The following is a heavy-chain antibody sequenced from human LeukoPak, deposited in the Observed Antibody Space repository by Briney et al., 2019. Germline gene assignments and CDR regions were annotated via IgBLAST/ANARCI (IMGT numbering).Heavy chain of an antibody. Sequence: GGSLRLSCAASGFTFSDCYMSWIRQAPGKGLEWVSYISSSGSTIYYADSVKGRFTISRDNAKNSLYLQMNSLRAEDTAVYYCARERLEQLVYNWFDPWGQGTLVTVSS. CDR1: GFTFSDCY. V-gene: IGHV3-11*04. CDR2: ISSSGSTI. D-gene: IGHD6-13*01. CDR3: ARERLEQLVYNWFDP. J-gene: IGHJ5*02.